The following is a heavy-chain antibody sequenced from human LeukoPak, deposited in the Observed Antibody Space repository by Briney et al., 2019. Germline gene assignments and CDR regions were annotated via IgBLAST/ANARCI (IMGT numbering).Heavy chain of an antibody. V-gene: IGHV4-34*01. J-gene: IGHJ4*02. CDR3: ARGKGDLSMIVMIVTAVEFYFDS. D-gene: IGHD3-22*01. Sequence: SETLSLTCAVFGGSLSDHDWSWIRQPPGKGLEWIGEINHHGATNYNPSLKSRATLSLARSKNQVSLKLNSLTAADTAVYYCARGKGDLSMIVMIVTAVEFYFDSWGPGTLVTVSS. CDR1: GGSLSDHD. CDR2: INHHGAT.